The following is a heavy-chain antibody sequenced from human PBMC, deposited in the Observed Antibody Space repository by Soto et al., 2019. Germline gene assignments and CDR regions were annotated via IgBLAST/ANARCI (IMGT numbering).Heavy chain of an antibody. CDR3: ARENTKFYGSGGDYYYGMDV. CDR2: IIPIFGTA. CDR1: GGTFSSYA. D-gene: IGHD3-10*01. V-gene: IGHV1-69*01. J-gene: IGHJ6*02. Sequence: QVQLVQSGAEVKKPGSSVKVSCKASGGTFSSYAISWVRQAPGQGLEWMGGIIPIFGTANYAQKFQGRVTITADESTSTAYMEVSSLRSEDTAVYYCARENTKFYGSGGDYYYGMDVWGQGTTVTVSS.